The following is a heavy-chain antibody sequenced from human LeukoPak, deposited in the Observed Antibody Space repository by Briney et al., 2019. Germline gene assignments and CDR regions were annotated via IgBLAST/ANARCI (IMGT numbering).Heavy chain of an antibody. CDR2: IIPIFGTA. D-gene: IGHD2-15*01. J-gene: IGHJ3*02. CDR1: GGTFSSYA. Sequence: SVKVSCKASGGTFSSYAISWVRQAPGQGLEWMGGIIPIFGTANYAQKFQGRVTITADESTSTAYMELSSLRSEDTAVYYCASQPLYCSGGSCRLPGTLDIRGQGTMVTVSS. V-gene: IGHV1-69*13. CDR3: ASQPLYCSGGSCRLPGTLDI.